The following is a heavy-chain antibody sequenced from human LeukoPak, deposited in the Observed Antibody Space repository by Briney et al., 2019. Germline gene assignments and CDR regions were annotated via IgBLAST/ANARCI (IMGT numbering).Heavy chain of an antibody. Sequence: PGGSLRLSCAASGFTFSSHGMHWVRQAPGKGLEWVAVIWYDGSNKYYADSVKGRFTISRDNSKNTLYLQMNSLRAEDTAVYYCARKGYGGNSGGDYWGQETLVTVSS. CDR1: GFTFSSHG. V-gene: IGHV3-33*01. CDR2: IWYDGSNK. CDR3: ARKGYGGNSGGDY. D-gene: IGHD4-23*01. J-gene: IGHJ4*02.